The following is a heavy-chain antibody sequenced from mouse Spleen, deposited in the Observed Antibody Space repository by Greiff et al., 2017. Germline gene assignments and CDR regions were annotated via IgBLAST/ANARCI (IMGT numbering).Heavy chain of an antibody. CDR1: GYTFTSYW. CDR3: TRGKEYAMDY. CDR2: IYPSDSYT. V-gene: IGHV1-69*02. J-gene: IGHJ4*01. Sequence: VQLQQPGAELVRPGASVKLSCKASGYTFTSYWINWVKQRPGQGLEWIGNIYPSDSYTNYNQKFKDKATLTVDKSSSTAYMQLSSPTSEDSAVYYCTRGKEYAMDYWGQGTSVTVSS.